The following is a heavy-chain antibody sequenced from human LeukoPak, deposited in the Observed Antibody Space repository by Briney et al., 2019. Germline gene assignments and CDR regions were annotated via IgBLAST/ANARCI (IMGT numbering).Heavy chain of an antibody. CDR1: GFTFSNYW. CDR2: ITSDGSTT. D-gene: IGHD2-2*01. V-gene: IGHV3-74*01. CDR3: ARYNERYHAVDY. Sequence: PGRSLRLSCAASGFTFSNYWMHWVRHPPGKGLVWVSRITSDGSTTSYADSVKGRFTISRDNAKNTLSLQMNSLRVEDTAVYYCARYNERYHAVDYWGQGTLVTVSS. J-gene: IGHJ4*02.